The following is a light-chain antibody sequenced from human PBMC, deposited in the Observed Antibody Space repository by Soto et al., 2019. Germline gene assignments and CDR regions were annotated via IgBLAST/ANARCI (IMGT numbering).Light chain of an antibody. CDR2: DNT. J-gene: IGLJ1*01. Sequence: QSVLTQPPSVSRAPGQRVTISCTGSSSNIGAGYYVHWYPQLAGTAPKRLIYDNTNRPSGVPERFSGSKSGTSASLAITGLQAEDEADYYCQSYARSLSGSRVFGTGTKVTVL. CDR1: SSNIGAGYY. V-gene: IGLV1-40*01. CDR3: QSYARSLSGSRV.